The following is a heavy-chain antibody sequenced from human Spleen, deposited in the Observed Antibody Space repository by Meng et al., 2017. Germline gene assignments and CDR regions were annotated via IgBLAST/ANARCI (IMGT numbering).Heavy chain of an antibody. CDR2: INHSGST. D-gene: IGHD1-26*01. Sequence: GSLRLSCAVYGGSFNDYSWSWIRQPPGKGPEWIGEINHSGSTKYNPSLKSRVTISVDTSKNQFSLKLNSVTAADTAVYYCARPRTVGATKTLASGFDPWGLGTLVTVSS. CDR3: ARPRTVGATKTLASGFDP. J-gene: IGHJ5*02. CDR1: GGSFNDYS. V-gene: IGHV4-34*01.